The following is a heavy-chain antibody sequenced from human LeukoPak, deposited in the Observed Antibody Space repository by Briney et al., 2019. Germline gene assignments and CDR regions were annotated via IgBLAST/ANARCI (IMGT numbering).Heavy chain of an antibody. CDR3: ARVLRYSSGWYHFDY. Sequence: GASVTVSCKASGYTFTSYGISWVRQAPGQGLEWMGWISAYNGNTNYAQKLQGRVTMTTDTSTSTAYMELRSLRSDDTAVYYCARVLRYSSGWYHFDYWGRGTLVTVSS. J-gene: IGHJ4*02. CDR2: ISAYNGNT. V-gene: IGHV1-18*01. D-gene: IGHD6-19*01. CDR1: GYTFTSYG.